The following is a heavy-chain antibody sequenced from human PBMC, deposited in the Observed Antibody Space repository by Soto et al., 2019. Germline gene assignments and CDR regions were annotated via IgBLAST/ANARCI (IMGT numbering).Heavy chain of an antibody. V-gene: IGHV3-23*01. CDR1: GFTFSSCG. D-gene: IGHD2-2*01. CDR2: ISGSGDSS. J-gene: IGHJ4*02. CDR3: AKEAVVPPAMAGWVVRIHDY. Sequence: DVQLLESGGGLVQPGGSLRLSCAASGFTFSSCGMSWVRQAPGKGLEWVSAISGSGDSSYYADSVKGRFTISRDNSKSTLYLKMNSLGAEDTAVYYCAKEAVVPPAMAGWVVRIHDYWGQGTLVTVSS.